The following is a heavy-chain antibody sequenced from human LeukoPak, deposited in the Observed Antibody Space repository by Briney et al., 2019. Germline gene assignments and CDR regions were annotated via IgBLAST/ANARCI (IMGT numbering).Heavy chain of an antibody. J-gene: IGHJ4*02. CDR2: ISYDGSNK. CDR3: ARDPLNAHCSSTSCYTLWY. V-gene: IGHV3-30*03. D-gene: IGHD2-2*02. Sequence: GRSLRLSCAASGFTFSSYGMHWVRQAPGKGLEWVAVISYDGSNKYYADSVKGRFTISRDNSKNTLYLQMNSLRAEDTAVYYCARDPLNAHCSSTSCYTLWYWGQGTLVTVSS. CDR1: GFTFSSYG.